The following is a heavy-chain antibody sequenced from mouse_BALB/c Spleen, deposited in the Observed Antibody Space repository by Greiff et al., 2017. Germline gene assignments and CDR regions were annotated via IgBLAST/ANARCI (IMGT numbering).Heavy chain of an antibody. CDR2: IDPANGNT. Sequence: VQLKESGAELVKPGASVKLSCTASGFNIKDTYMHWVKQRPEQGLEWIGRIDPANGNTKYDPKFQGKATITADTTSNTAYLQLSSLTSEDTAVYYCSRNYLYWYFDVWGAGTTVTVSS. V-gene: IGHV14-3*02. CDR1: GFNIKDTY. J-gene: IGHJ1*01. CDR3: SRNYLYWYFDV. D-gene: IGHD1-1*02.